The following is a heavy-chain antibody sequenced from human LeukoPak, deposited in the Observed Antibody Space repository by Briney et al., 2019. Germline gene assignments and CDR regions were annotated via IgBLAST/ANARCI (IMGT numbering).Heavy chain of an antibody. CDR2: ISAYNGNT. D-gene: IGHD6-13*01. CDR1: GYTFTSYG. V-gene: IGHV1-18*01. J-gene: IGHJ1*01. CDR3: ARDTEVAAAGAHFQH. Sequence: GASVKVSCKASGYTFTSYGISWVRQAPGQGLEWMGWISAYNGNTNYAQKLQGRVTMTTDTSTSTAYMELRSLRSDDTAVYYCARDTEVAAAGAHFQHWGQGTLVTVSS.